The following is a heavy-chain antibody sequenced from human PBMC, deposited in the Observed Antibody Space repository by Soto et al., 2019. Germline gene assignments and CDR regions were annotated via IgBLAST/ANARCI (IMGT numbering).Heavy chain of an antibody. CDR1: GYNFTSYW. V-gene: IGHV5-51*03. D-gene: IGHD5-12*01. Sequence: EVQLVQSGAEGKKPGESLKISCKGSGYNFTSYWIGWVRQMPGKGLEWMGIIYPGDSDTRYSPSFQGQVTISADKSISTAYLQWSSLKASDTAMYYCARLKRDGHNYSPLYYWGQGTLVTVSS. J-gene: IGHJ4*02. CDR2: IYPGDSDT. CDR3: ARLKRDGHNYSPLYY.